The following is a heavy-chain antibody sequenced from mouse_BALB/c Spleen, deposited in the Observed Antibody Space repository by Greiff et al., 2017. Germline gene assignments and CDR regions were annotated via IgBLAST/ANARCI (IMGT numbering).Heavy chain of an antibody. CDR2: ISSGGSYT. CDR3: ARNHYGSSWFAY. D-gene: IGHD1-1*01. Sequence: EVMLVESGGGLVKPGGSLKLSCAASGFTFSSYAMSWVRQSPEKRLEWVAEISSGGSYTYYPDTVTGRFTISRDNAKNTLYLEMSSLRSEDTARYYCARNHYGSSWFAYWGQGTLVTVSA. CDR1: GFTFSSYA. J-gene: IGHJ3*01. V-gene: IGHV5-9-4*01.